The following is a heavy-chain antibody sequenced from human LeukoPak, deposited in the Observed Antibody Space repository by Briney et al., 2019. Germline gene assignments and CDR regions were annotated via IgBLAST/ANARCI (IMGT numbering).Heavy chain of an antibody. CDR3: ARGPYCSSTSCYRTLGY. D-gene: IGHD2-2*02. V-gene: IGHV1-18*01. CDR1: GCTFTSYG. J-gene: IGHJ4*02. Sequence: ASVKVSCKASGCTFTSYGISWVRQAPGQGLEWMGWISAYNGNTNYAQKLQGRVTMTTDTSTSTAYMELRSLRSDDTAVYYCARGPYCSSTSCYRTLGYWGQGTLVTVSS. CDR2: ISAYNGNT.